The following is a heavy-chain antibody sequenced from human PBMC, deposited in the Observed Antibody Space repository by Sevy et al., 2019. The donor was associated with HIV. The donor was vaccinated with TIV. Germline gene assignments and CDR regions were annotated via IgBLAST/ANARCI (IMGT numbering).Heavy chain of an antibody. D-gene: IGHD6-19*01. Sequence: GGSLRLSCAASGFTFSSYWMHWVRQAPGKGLVWVSRINSDGSSTSYADSVKGRFTISRDNAKNTRYLQMNSLRAEDTAVYYCARDRLAVAGYYYYYGMDVWGQGTTVTVSS. CDR1: GFTFSSYW. CDR2: INSDGSST. J-gene: IGHJ6*02. V-gene: IGHV3-74*01. CDR3: ARDRLAVAGYYYYYGMDV.